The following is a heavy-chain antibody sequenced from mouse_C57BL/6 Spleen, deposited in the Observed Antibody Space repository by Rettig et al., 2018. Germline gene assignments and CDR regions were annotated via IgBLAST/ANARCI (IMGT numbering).Heavy chain of an antibody. V-gene: IGHV1-18*01. CDR3: ARGGYDGYPHYAMDY. J-gene: IGHJ4*01. CDR2: INPNNGGT. CDR1: GYTFTDYN. Sequence: GYTFTDYNMDWVKQSHGKSLEWIGDINPNNGGTIYNQKFKGKATLTVDKSSSTAYMELRSLTSEDTAVYYCARGGYDGYPHYAMDYWGQGTSVTVSS. D-gene: IGHD2-3*01.